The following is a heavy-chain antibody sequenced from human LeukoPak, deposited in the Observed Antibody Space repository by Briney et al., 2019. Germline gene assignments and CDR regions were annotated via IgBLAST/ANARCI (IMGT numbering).Heavy chain of an antibody. CDR1: VFTLTIYD. CDR3: VRGRFIAGAGD. Sequence: ASVKVSCKPSVFTLTIYDINWVRQATGQGLEWMGWMNGNSGDTGYAQKFQGRVTMTRNTSISTAYMELSNLRSEDTAVYYCVRGRFIAGAGDWGQGTPVTVPS. D-gene: IGHD1-26*01. CDR2: MNGNSGDT. V-gene: IGHV1-8*01. J-gene: IGHJ1*01.